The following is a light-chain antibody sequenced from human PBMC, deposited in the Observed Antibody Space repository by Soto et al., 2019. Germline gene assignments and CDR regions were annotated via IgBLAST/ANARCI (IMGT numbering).Light chain of an antibody. V-gene: IGKV1-12*01. CDR3: QQGGSFPIT. Sequence: DIQMTQSPSSVSASVGDRVTITCRASQDIGSWLAWYQQKPGKAPDLLIYGASSLQSGVPSRFYGSGSETDFTLTISSLQPEDFATYYCQQGGSFPITFGQGTRLEIK. CDR1: QDIGSW. J-gene: IGKJ5*01. CDR2: GAS.